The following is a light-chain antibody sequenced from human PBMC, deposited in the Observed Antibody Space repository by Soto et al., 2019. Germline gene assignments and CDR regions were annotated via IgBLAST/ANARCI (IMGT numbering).Light chain of an antibody. J-gene: IGKJ2*01. CDR1: QGIRND. CDR2: GAS. CDR3: QHLNDYRYT. V-gene: IGKV1-6*01. Sequence: AIEMTQSPSSLSASVGDRVTITCRASQGIRNDLGWYQQKPGKAPNLLIYGASSLQSGVPLRFSGSGSGTDFTLTISSLQPEDFATYYCQHLNDYRYTFGQGTKVEIK.